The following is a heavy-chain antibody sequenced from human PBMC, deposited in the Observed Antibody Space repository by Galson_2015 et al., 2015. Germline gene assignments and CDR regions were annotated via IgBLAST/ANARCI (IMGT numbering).Heavy chain of an antibody. Sequence: SLRLSCAASGFTFRTYGMHWVRQAPGKGLEWVAIISYDGSNKYYADSVKGRFTISRDNSKNTLYLQMNNLRAEDTAVYYCAKDLAQMWVTGNWGQGTLVTVSS. CDR1: GFTFRTYG. CDR3: AKDLAQMWVTGN. CDR2: ISYDGSNK. J-gene: IGHJ4*02. D-gene: IGHD1-20*01. V-gene: IGHV3-30*18.